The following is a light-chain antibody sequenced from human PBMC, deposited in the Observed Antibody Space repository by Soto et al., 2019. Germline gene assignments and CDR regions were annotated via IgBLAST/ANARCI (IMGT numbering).Light chain of an antibody. CDR3: QSYDISLHNYV. J-gene: IGLJ1*01. CDR2: GDN. CDR1: TSNIGAPYD. Sequence: VMTQPPSVSGAPGQRVSISCTGSTSNIGAPYDVHWYQHLPGTAPKLLIYGDNNRPSGVPDRFSGSKSGTSASLAITRLQAEDEADYYCQSYDISLHNYVFGTGTKV. V-gene: IGLV1-40*01.